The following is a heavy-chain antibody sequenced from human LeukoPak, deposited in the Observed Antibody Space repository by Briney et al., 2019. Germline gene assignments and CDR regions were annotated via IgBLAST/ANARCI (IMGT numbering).Heavy chain of an antibody. J-gene: IGHJ4*02. V-gene: IGHV4-61*02. CDR2: IYASGST. D-gene: IGHD2-15*01. Sequence: PSETLSLTCTVSGGSSSSGTYYWSWIGQPPGKGLEWIGRIYASGSTNYNPSLKSRVTISVDTSKNQFSLKLSSVTAADTAVYYCARGRSCSAGSCYLHFAYWGQGTLVTVSS. CDR1: GGSSSSGTYY. CDR3: ARGRSCSAGSCYLHFAY.